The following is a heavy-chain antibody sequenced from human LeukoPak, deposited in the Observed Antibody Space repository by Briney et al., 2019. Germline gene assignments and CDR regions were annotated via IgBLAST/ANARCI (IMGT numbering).Heavy chain of an antibody. J-gene: IGHJ3*02. CDR2: ISYSGST. Sequence: SETLSLTCTVSGGSISSSGYYWGWIRQPPGKGLEWIGYISYSGSTNCNPSLKSRVTTSVDTSKNQFSLNLSSVTAADTAVYYCARGTGDRAFDIWGQGTMVTVSS. V-gene: IGHV4-61*08. CDR3: ARGTGDRAFDI. D-gene: IGHD7-27*01. CDR1: GGSISSSGYY.